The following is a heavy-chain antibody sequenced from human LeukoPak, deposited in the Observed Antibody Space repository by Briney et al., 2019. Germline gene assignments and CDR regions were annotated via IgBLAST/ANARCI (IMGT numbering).Heavy chain of an antibody. J-gene: IGHJ4*02. D-gene: IGHD6-13*01. CDR1: GYSFTSYW. V-gene: IGHV5-51*01. Sequence: KPGESLKISCKGSGYSFTSYWIGWVRQMPGKGLEWMGIIYPGDSDTRYSPSFQGQVTISTDKSISTAYLQWSSLKASDTAMYYCARLAISSIWSVYFDYWGQGTLVTVSS. CDR2: IYPGDSDT. CDR3: ARLAISSIWSVYFDY.